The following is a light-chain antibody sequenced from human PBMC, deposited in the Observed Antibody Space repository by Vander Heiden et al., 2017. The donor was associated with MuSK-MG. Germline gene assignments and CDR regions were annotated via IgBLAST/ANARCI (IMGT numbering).Light chain of an antibody. J-gene: IGLJ2*01. Sequence: QSALTQPPSASGSPGQSVTISCTGTSSDVGGYNYVSWYQHHPGKAPNLIISEVIKRPSGVPDRFSGSKSGNTASLTVSGLQAEDEADYYCSSYAGTNRVVFGGGTSLTVL. CDR1: SSDVGGYNY. CDR2: EVI. CDR3: SSYAGTNRVV. V-gene: IGLV2-8*01.